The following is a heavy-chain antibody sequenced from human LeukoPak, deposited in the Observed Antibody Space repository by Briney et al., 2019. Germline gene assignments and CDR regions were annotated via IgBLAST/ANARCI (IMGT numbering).Heavy chain of an antibody. V-gene: IGHV5-51*01. J-gene: IGHJ5*02. CDR2: IYPGDSDT. CDR1: GYSFTSYW. D-gene: IGHD2-15*01. CDR3: ARHTLGYCSGGSCYTFDP. Sequence: GESLKLSCKGSGYSFTSYWIGWVRQMPGKGLEWMGIIYPGDSDTSYSPSFQRQVTISANKSISTAYLQWSSLKPSDTAMYYCARHTLGYCSGGSCYTFDPWGQGTLVTVSS.